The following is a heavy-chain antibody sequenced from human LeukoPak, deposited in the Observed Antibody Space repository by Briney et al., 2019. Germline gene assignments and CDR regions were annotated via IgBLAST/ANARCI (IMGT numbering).Heavy chain of an antibody. D-gene: IGHD1-26*01. CDR3: FTSYG. V-gene: IGHV3-15*01. CDR1: GFTLSDAW. J-gene: IGHJ6*01. CDR2: IKRESDGGTT. Sequence: GGSLRLSCAASGFTLSDAWMHWIRQAPGEGLEWVGRIKRESDGGTTDFAAPVKGRFVISRDDSKNILYLQMNSLQIEDTAFYFFFTSYGGGQGT.